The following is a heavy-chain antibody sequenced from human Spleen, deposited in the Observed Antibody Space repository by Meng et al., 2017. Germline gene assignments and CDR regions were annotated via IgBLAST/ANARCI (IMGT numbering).Heavy chain of an antibody. J-gene: IGHJ3*02. CDR3: ARTISPHAFDI. D-gene: IGHD3-3*01. CDR2: INTDASST. CDR1: GFTFSSYN. V-gene: IGHV3-74*03. Sequence: GESLKISCAASGFTFSSYNMHWVRQTPGEGLVWVSRINTDASSTTYADSVKGRFTISRDNARNSLYLQMNSLRAGDTAVYYCARTISPHAFDIWGQGTLVTVSS.